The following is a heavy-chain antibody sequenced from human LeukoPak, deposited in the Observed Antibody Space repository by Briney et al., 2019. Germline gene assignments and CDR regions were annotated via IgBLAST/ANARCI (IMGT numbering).Heavy chain of an antibody. D-gene: IGHD2-15*01. CDR2: ISGSGGST. J-gene: IGHJ6*02. Sequence: GGSLRLSCAASGFTFSSYAMSWVRQAPGKGLEWVSAISGSGGSTYYADSVKGRFTISRDNSKNTLYLQMNSLRAEDTAVYYCVLGHCSGGSCYSGEPQYYYYGMDVWGQGTTVTVSS. CDR3: VLGHCSGGSCYSGEPQYYYYGMDV. CDR1: GFTFSSYA. V-gene: IGHV3-23*01.